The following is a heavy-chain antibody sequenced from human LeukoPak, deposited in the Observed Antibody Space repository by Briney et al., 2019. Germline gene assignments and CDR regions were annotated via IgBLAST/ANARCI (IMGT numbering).Heavy chain of an antibody. CDR2: VGIAADT. CDR1: GFTFSDHA. J-gene: IGHJ4*02. V-gene: IGHV3-13*01. Sequence: GGSLRLSCAASGFTFSDHAMHWVRQAPGKGLEWVSAVGIAADTFYPGSVKGRFTISRENAKNTLFLQMDGLRAEDTALYYCVRSLRSADFWGQGTLVTVSS. CDR3: VRSLRSADF.